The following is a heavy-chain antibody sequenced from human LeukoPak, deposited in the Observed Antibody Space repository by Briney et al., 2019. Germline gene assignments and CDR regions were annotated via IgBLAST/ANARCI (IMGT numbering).Heavy chain of an antibody. V-gene: IGHV5-51*01. CDR1: GYSFTSYW. CDR2: IYPGDSDT. D-gene: IGHD2-2*02. Sequence: GESLKISCKGPGYSFTSYWVGWVRQMPGKGLEWMGIIYPGDSDTRYSPSFQGQVTISADKSISTAYLQWSSLKASDTAMYYCARHAPYCSSTSCYKEYGYYYYYGMDVWGQGTTVTVSS. CDR3: ARHAPYCSSTSCYKEYGYYYYYGMDV. J-gene: IGHJ6*02.